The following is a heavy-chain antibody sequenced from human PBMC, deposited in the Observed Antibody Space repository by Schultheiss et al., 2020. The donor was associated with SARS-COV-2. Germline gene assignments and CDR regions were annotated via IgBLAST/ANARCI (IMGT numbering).Heavy chain of an antibody. CDR3: TTGDYYYYGMDV. CDR1: GFTFTSYS. CDR2: ISSGSSTK. V-gene: IGHV3-48*01. Sequence: GGSLRLSCAASGFTFTSYSMNWVRQAPGKGLEWVAYISSGSSTKYYEDSVKGRFTISRDNAKNSLNLQMNSLRAEDTAVYYCTTGDYYYYGMDVWGQGTTVTVSS. J-gene: IGHJ6*02.